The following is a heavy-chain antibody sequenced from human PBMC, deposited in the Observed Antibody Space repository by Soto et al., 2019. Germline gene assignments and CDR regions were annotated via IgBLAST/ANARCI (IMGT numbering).Heavy chain of an antibody. CDR2: ISGRGGST. J-gene: IGHJ3*02. CDR3: AKGGVIVVVPCSAFDI. Sequence: EVQLLESGGGLVQPGGSLRLSCAASGFTFSSYAMSWVRQAPGKGLEWVSAISGRGGSTYYADSVKGRFTISRDNSTTTLYLQMTSLRAEATAVHYCAKGGVIVVVPCSAFDIWGQGTMVTVSS. V-gene: IGHV3-23*01. D-gene: IGHD2-2*01. CDR1: GFTFSSYA.